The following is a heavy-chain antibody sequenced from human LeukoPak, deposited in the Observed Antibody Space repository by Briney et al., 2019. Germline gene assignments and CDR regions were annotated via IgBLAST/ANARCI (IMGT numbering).Heavy chain of an antibody. CDR1: GFTFSSYS. D-gene: IGHD3-22*01. Sequence: GGSLRLSCAASGFTFSSYSMNWVRQAPGKGLEWVSSISSSSSYIYYADSVKGRFTISRDNAKNSLYLQMNSLRAEDTAVYYCAREGHYYDSSGYPLDAFDIWGQGTMVTVSS. CDR3: AREGHYYDSSGYPLDAFDI. V-gene: IGHV3-21*01. J-gene: IGHJ3*02. CDR2: ISSSSSYI.